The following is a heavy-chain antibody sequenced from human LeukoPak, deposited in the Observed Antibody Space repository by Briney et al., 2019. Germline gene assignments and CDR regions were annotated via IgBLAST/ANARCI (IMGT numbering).Heavy chain of an antibody. CDR2: VYYTGST. V-gene: IGHV4-59*01. CDR1: GGSFEHYF. J-gene: IGHJ4*02. Sequence: PSETLSLTCTVSGGSFEHYFWSWIRQPPGRGLEFLGYVYYTGSTDYSPSLKSRLTISADTAKNQFSLKLRSVTAADTAVYYCASHRRSHGAEYWGQGTLATVSS. D-gene: IGHD5-18*01. CDR3: ASHRRSHGAEY.